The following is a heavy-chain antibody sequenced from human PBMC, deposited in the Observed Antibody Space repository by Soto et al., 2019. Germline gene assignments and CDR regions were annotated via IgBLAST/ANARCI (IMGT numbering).Heavy chain of an antibody. CDR2: INLDGSEK. V-gene: IGHV3-7*05. J-gene: IGHJ6*02. Sequence: EVQLVESGGGLVQPGGSLRLSCAASGFTFRTYWLSWVRQVPGKGLEWVANINLDGSEKNYVDSVKGPFTISRDNARNSLYLQMSSLRAEDTALYSCARDGSTSWYSYDYHGMDVWGQGPTVTVSS. D-gene: IGHD5-18*01. CDR3: ARDGSTSWYSYDYHGMDV. CDR1: GFTFRTYW.